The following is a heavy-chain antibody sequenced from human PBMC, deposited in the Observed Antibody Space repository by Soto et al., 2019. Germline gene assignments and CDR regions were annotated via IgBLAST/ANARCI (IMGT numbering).Heavy chain of an antibody. CDR3: ASVYDFWSGYSPDG. CDR1: GGSISSGSYY. V-gene: IGHV4-39*01. Sequence: SETLSLTCTVSGGSISSGSYYWGWIRQPPGKGLEWIGSIYYSGSTYYNPSLKSRVTISVDTSKNQFSLELSSVTAADTAVYYCASVYDFWSGYSPDGWGKGTTVTVSS. CDR2: IYYSGST. J-gene: IGHJ6*04. D-gene: IGHD3-3*01.